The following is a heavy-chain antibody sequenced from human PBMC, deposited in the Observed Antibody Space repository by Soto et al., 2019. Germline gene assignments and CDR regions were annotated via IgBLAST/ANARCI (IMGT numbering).Heavy chain of an antibody. Sequence: EVPLLESWGGLIQPGGSLRLACAAAGVIFSSASMSRVLPAPRKELEWVAAIRGTGVGTHYAESGKGRFTISRDSSNNSQYLEMNSLRFEDKAVYYCEECTVNTRDSFGWCSWRDPWGQGRLVTVSS. J-gene: IGHJ5*02. CDR2: IRGTGVGT. V-gene: IGHV3-23*01. CDR1: GVIFSSAS. D-gene: IGHD2-15*01. CDR3: EECTVNTRDSFGWCSWRDP.